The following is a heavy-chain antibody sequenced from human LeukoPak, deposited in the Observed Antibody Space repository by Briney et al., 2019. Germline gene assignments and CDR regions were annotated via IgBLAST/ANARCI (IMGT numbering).Heavy chain of an antibody. CDR2: INWNGGST. CDR3: ARGGSYYDY. Sequence: PGGSLRLSCAASGFIFDDHAMSWVRQAPGKGLEWVSGINWNGGSTGYADSVKGRFTISSDNAKNSLYLQMNSLRAEDTALYYCARGGSYYDYWGQGTLVTVSS. CDR1: GFIFDDHA. V-gene: IGHV3-20*04. D-gene: IGHD1-26*01. J-gene: IGHJ4*02.